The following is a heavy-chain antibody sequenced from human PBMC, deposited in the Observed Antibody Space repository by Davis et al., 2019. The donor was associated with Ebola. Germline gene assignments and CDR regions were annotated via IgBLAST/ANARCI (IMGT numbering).Heavy chain of an antibody. D-gene: IGHD3/OR15-3a*01. Sequence: PSETLSLTCAVYGGSFSGYYWSWIRQPPGKGLEWIGEINHSGSTNYNPSLKSRVTISVDTSKNQFSLKLSSVTAADTAVYYCARALVGGGLFYLDNWGQGTLVTVSS. CDR1: GGSFSGYY. CDR2: INHSGST. V-gene: IGHV4-34*01. J-gene: IGHJ4*02. CDR3: ARALVGGGLFYLDN.